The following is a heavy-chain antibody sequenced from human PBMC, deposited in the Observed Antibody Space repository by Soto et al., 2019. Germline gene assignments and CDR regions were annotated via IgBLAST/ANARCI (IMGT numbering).Heavy chain of an antibody. V-gene: IGHV3-30-3*01. J-gene: IGHJ4*02. CDR1: GFTFSSYA. CDR2: ISYDGSNK. Sequence: PGGSLRLSCAASGFTFSSYAMHWVRQAPGKGLEWVAVISYDGSNKYYADSVKGRFTISRDNSKNTLYLQMNSLRAEDTAVYYCARDSVAVVWGQGTLVTVSS. D-gene: IGHD6-19*01. CDR3: ARDSVAVV.